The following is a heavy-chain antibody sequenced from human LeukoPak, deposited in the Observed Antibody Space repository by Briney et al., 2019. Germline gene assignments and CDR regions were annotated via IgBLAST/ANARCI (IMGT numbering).Heavy chain of an antibody. CDR1: GFTFSSYE. Sequence: GGSLRLSCAASGFTFSSYELNWVRQAPGKGLELVSYISDIGTTQHYADSVKGRFTISRDSAKNSLYLQMNSLTTEDTAVYYCARDRSKVTAYDDALDIWGQGTMVIVSS. V-gene: IGHV3-48*03. CDR3: ARDRSKVTAYDDALDI. J-gene: IGHJ3*02. CDR2: ISDIGTTQ. D-gene: IGHD2-21*02.